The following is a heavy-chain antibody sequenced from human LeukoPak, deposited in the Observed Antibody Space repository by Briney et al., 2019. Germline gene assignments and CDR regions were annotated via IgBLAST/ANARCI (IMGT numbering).Heavy chain of an antibody. CDR2: IIPIFGTA. Sequence: ASVKVSCKASGGTFSSYAISWVRQAPGQGLEWMGGIIPIFGTANYAQTFQGRVTITTDESTSTAYMELSSLRSEDTAVYYYARAAPYYYYMDVWGKGTTVTVSS. CDR1: GGTFSSYA. CDR3: ARAAPYYYYMDV. J-gene: IGHJ6*03. V-gene: IGHV1-69*05.